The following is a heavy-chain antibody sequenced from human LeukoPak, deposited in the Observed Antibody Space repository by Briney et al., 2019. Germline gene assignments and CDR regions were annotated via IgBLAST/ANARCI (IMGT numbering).Heavy chain of an antibody. D-gene: IGHD3-3*01. CDR3: ARLGRTYYDFWSGP. CDR2: ISSSGSTI. Sequence: GGSLRLSCAASGFTFSDYYMSWIRQAPGKGLEWVSYISSSGSTIYYADSVKGRFTISRDNAKNSLYLQMNGLRAEDTAVYYCARLGRTYYDFWSGPWGQGTLVTVSS. J-gene: IGHJ5*02. CDR1: GFTFSDYY. V-gene: IGHV3-11*04.